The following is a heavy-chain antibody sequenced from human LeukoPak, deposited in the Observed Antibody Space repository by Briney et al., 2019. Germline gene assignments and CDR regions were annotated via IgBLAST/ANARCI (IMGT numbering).Heavy chain of an antibody. V-gene: IGHV3-43*01. J-gene: IGHJ4*02. Sequence: GGSLRLSCAASGFTFDDYTMHWVRQAPGKGLEWDSLISWDGETIHYVDSVKGRFTISRDNAKKSLSLQMNSLRADDTAVYYCARGYSSSWYLDWGQGTLVTVSS. D-gene: IGHD6-13*01. CDR2: ISWDGETI. CDR1: GFTFDDYT. CDR3: ARGYSSSWYLD.